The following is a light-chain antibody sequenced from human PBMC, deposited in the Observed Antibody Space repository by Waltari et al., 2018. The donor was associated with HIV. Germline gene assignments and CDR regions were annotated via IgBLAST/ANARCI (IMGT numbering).Light chain of an antibody. V-gene: IGKV3-11*01. CDR3: QQRSNWPPALT. Sequence: EIVLTQSPATLSLSPGERATRSCQASQSVSSYLAWYQQKPGQAPRLLIYDASNRATGIPARFSGSGSGTDFTLTISSLEPEDFAVYYCQQRSNWPPALTFGGGTKVEIK. CDR1: QSVSSY. J-gene: IGKJ4*01. CDR2: DAS.